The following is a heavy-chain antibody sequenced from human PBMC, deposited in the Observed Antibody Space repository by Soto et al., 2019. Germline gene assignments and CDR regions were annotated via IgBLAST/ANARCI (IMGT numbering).Heavy chain of an antibody. Sequence: EVQLLESGGGLVQPGGSLRLSCAASGFTFSNYAMSWVRQAPGEGLEWVSTISGSAGSTYYADSVKGRFTISRDISKNKLYLKMNSLRAEDTAIYYCAKERSSAYYFFDYWGQGPLVTVSS. D-gene: IGHD1-26*01. V-gene: IGHV3-23*01. CDR2: ISGSAGST. CDR3: AKERSSAYYFFDY. J-gene: IGHJ4*02. CDR1: GFTFSNYA.